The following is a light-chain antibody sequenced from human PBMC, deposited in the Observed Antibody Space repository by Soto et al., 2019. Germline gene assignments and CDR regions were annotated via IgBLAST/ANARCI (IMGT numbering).Light chain of an antibody. CDR3: QQYGSSPPLT. V-gene: IGKV3-20*01. J-gene: IGKJ4*01. CDR1: QSVSNNY. Sequence: EIVLMQSPGTLSLSPGERATLSCRASQSVSNNYVAWYQQKPGQAPRLLIAGASSRATGIPDRFSGSWSGPDFTLTISRLESEDFAVYYCQQYGSSPPLTFGGGTKVEIK. CDR2: GAS.